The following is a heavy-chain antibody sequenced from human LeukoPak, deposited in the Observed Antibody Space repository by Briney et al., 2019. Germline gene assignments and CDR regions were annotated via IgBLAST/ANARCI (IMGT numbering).Heavy chain of an antibody. Sequence: ASVKVSCKVSGYTLTELSMHWVRQAPGKGLEWMGGFDPEDGETIYAQKFQGRVTMTEDTSTDTAYMELSSPRSEDTAVYYCATAGGFPYYYGMDVWGQGTTVTVSS. CDR3: ATAGGFPYYYGMDV. J-gene: IGHJ6*02. D-gene: IGHD3-16*01. V-gene: IGHV1-24*01. CDR1: GYTLTELS. CDR2: FDPEDGET.